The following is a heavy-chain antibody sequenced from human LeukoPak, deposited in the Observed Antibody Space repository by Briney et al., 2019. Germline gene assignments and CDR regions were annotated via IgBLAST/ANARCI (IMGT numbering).Heavy chain of an antibody. CDR1: GGSISSYY. CDR3: ARGRAAAGKLDY. J-gene: IGHJ4*02. V-gene: IGHV4-4*07. Sequence: SETLSLTCTVSGGSISSYYWSWIRQPAGKGLEWTGRIYTSGSTNYNPSLKSRVTMSVDTSKNQFSLKLSSVTAADTAVYYCARGRAAAGKLDYRGQGTLVTVSS. CDR2: IYTSGST. D-gene: IGHD6-13*01.